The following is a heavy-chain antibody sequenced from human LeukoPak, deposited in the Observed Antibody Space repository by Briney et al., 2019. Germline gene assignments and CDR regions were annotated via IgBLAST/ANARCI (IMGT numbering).Heavy chain of an antibody. V-gene: IGHV4-59*01. CDR1: GGSISSYY. J-gene: IGHJ3*02. D-gene: IGHD2/OR15-2a*01. Sequence: PSETLSLTCTVSGGSISSYYWSWIRQPPGKGLEWIGYIYYSGSTNYNPSLKSRVTISVDTSKNQFSLKLSSVTAADTAVYYCARDPYFDAFDIWAKGQWSPSLQ. CDR3: ARDPYFDAFDI. CDR2: IYYSGST.